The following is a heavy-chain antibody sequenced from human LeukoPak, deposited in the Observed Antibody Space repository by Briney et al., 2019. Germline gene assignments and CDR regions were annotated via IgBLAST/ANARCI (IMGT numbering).Heavy chain of an antibody. CDR2: MNPNSGNT. Sequence: ASVKVSCKASGYTFTSYDINWVRQGTGQGLEWMGWMNPNSGNTGYAQKFQGRVTMTRNTSISTAYMELGSLRSEDTAVYYCARGGYCSGGSCYGDAFDIWGQGTMVTVSS. J-gene: IGHJ3*02. D-gene: IGHD2-15*01. CDR3: ARGGYCSGGSCYGDAFDI. CDR1: GYTFTSYD. V-gene: IGHV1-8*01.